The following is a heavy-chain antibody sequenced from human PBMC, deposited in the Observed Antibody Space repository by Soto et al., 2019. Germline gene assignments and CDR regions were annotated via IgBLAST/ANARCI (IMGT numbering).Heavy chain of an antibody. CDR1: GGSISSSNW. CDR3: ARPLRYYDFWSGYINYYYGMDV. D-gene: IGHD3-3*01. J-gene: IGHJ6*02. V-gene: IGHV4-4*02. Sequence: SETLSLTCAVSGGSISSSNWWSWVRQPPGKGLEWIGEIYHSGSTNYNPSLKSRVTISVDKSKNQFSLKLSSVTAADTAVYYCARPLRYYDFWSGYINYYYGMDVWGQGTTVTVSS. CDR2: IYHSGST.